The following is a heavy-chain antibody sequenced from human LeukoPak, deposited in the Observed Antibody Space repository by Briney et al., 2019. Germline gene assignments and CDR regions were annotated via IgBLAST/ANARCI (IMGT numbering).Heavy chain of an antibody. CDR3: ARWDCSSTSCPVAFDI. Sequence: GGSLRLSCAASGFNFSSYGMHWVRQAPGKGLEWVAVISCDGSHKDHVDSVKGRFTISRDNSKNTLYLQMNSLRAEDTAVYYCARWDCSSTSCPVAFDIWGQGTMVTVSS. V-gene: IGHV3-30*03. CDR1: GFNFSSYG. D-gene: IGHD2-2*01. CDR2: ISCDGSHK. J-gene: IGHJ3*02.